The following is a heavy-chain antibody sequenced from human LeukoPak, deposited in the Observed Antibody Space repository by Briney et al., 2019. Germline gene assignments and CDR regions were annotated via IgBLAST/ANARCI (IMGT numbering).Heavy chain of an antibody. D-gene: IGHD6-19*01. CDR2: ISAYNGNT. Sequence: ASVKVSCKASGYTFTSYGISWVRQAPGQGLEWMGWISAYNGNTNYAQKLQGRVTVTTDTSTSTAYMELRSLRSDDTAVYYCARSALIAVAGKDDYWGQGTLVTVSS. CDR1: GYTFTSYG. V-gene: IGHV1-18*04. J-gene: IGHJ4*02. CDR3: ARSALIAVAGKDDY.